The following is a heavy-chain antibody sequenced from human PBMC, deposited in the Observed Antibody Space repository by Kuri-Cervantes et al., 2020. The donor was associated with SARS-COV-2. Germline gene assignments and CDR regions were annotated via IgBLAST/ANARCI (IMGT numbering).Heavy chain of an antibody. J-gene: IGHJ6*02. CDR3: ARTSPPNYGMDV. Sequence: GSLRLSCTVSGGSISSYYWSWIRQPAGKGLEWIGRIYTSGSTNYNPSLKSRVTMSVDTSKNQFSLKLSSVTAADTAVYYCARTSPPNYGMDVWGQGTTVTVSS. V-gene: IGHV4-4*07. CDR2: IYTSGST. CDR1: GGSISSYY.